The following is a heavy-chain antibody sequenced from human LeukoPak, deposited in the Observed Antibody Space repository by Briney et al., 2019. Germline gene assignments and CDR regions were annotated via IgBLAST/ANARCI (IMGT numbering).Heavy chain of an antibody. CDR1: GYSFTNYN. CDR3: ARTTEGGYTYNYFYYYYMDV. Sequence: ASVKVSCKTSGYSFTNYNMHWVRQAPGQGLEWLGLVNPSGGGTTYAQKFQGRVTMTRDMSTSTVYMELSSLRSEDTAVYYCARTTEGGYTYNYFYYYYMDVWGKGTTVTISS. D-gene: IGHD5-18*01. J-gene: IGHJ6*03. CDR2: VNPSGGGT. V-gene: IGHV1-46*01.